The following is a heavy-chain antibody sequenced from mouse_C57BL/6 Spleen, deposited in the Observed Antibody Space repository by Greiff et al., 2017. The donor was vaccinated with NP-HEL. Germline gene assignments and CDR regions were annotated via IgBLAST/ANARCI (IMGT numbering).Heavy chain of an antibody. D-gene: IGHD1-1*02. J-gene: IGHJ4*01. CDR3: ARQRNYGSMDY. Sequence: EVHLVESGGGLVQPGGSLKLSCAASGFTFSDYYMYWVRQTPEKRLEWVAYISNGGGSTYYPDTVKGRFTISRDNAKNTLYLQMSRLKSEDTAMYYCARQRNYGSMDYWGQGTSVTVSS. V-gene: IGHV5-12*01. CDR1: GFTFSDYY. CDR2: ISNGGGST.